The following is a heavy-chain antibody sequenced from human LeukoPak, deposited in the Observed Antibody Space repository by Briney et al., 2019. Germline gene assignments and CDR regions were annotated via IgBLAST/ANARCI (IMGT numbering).Heavy chain of an antibody. J-gene: IGHJ3*02. D-gene: IGHD4-11*01. CDR3: ARARWGLQYDVFDI. Sequence: ASVKVSCKASGGTFSSYAISWVRQAPGQGLEWMGRIIPIFGTANYAQKFQGRVTITTDESTSTAYMELSSLRSEDTAVYYCARARWGLQYDVFDIWGQGAMVTVSS. V-gene: IGHV1-69*05. CDR1: GGTFSSYA. CDR2: IIPIFGTA.